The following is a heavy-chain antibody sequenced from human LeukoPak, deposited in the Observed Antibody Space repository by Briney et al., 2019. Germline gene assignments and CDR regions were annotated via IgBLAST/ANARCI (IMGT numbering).Heavy chain of an antibody. V-gene: IGHV1-18*01. CDR2: VSAYDGKT. CDR3: ARGGAYYPCIDY. Sequence: ASVKVSCKASGYTFTTSYINWVRQAPGQGLEWMGWVSAYDGKTSYAQKFQGRVTMTTDSSTNTAYMDLTSLRSDDTAVYYCARGGAYYPCIDYWCQGTQVTVSS. J-gene: IGHJ4*02. D-gene: IGHD1-26*01. CDR1: GYTFTTSY.